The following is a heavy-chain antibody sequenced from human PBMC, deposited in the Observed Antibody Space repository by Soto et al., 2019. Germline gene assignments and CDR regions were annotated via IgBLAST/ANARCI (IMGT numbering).Heavy chain of an antibody. CDR1: GGCFSGYY. CDR2: INHSVST. D-gene: IGHD6-19*01. Sequence: XATLSLTCAVYGGCFSGYYWSWIRQPPGKGLEWIGEINHSVSTNYNPSLKSRVTISVDTSKNQFSLKLSSVTAADTAVYYCARGPRTVDGRKRNWFDPWGQGTLVTVSS. V-gene: IGHV4-34*01. CDR3: ARGPRTVDGRKRNWFDP. J-gene: IGHJ5*02.